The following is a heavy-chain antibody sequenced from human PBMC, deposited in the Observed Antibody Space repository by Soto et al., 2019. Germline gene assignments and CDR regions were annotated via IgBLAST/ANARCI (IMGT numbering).Heavy chain of an antibody. CDR3: ARHGRPLEIVAHSDY. D-gene: IGHD5-12*01. Sequence: PGESLKISCKGSGYSFTSYWISWVRQMPGKGLEWMGRIDPSDSYTNYSPSFQGHVTISADKSISTAYLQWSSLKASDTAMYYCARHGRPLEIVAHSDYWGQGTLVTVSS. CDR1: GYSFTSYW. V-gene: IGHV5-10-1*01. CDR2: IDPSDSYT. J-gene: IGHJ4*02.